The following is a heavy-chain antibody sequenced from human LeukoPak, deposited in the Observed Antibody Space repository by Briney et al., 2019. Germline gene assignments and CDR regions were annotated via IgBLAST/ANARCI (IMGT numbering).Heavy chain of an antibody. CDR2: FDPDRGET. D-gene: IGHD3-22*01. J-gene: IGHJ1*01. CDR3: ATRLHYYDTDDS. V-gene: IGHV1-24*01. Sequence: GASMKVSCKVSGYPLNDLSIHWVRQAPGKGLEWMGGFDPDRGETIYAEKFQGRLKLTQDTSTDTAYMELTSLRSEDTAVIFCATRLHYYDTDDSWGLGTLVTVSS. CDR1: GYPLNDLS.